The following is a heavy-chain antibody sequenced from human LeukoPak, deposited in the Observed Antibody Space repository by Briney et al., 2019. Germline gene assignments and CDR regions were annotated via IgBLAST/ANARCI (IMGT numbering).Heavy chain of an antibody. D-gene: IGHD3-10*01. V-gene: IGHV4-59*01. CDR1: GGSISSYY. CDR2: IYYSGST. CDR3: ARTIVITMVRGVIMINWFDP. J-gene: IGHJ5*02. Sequence: SETLSLTCTVSGGSISSYYWSWIRQPPGKGLEWIGYIYYSGSTNYNPSLKSRVTISVDTSKNQFSLKLSSVTAADTAVYYCARTIVITMVRGVIMINWFDPWGQGTLVTVSS.